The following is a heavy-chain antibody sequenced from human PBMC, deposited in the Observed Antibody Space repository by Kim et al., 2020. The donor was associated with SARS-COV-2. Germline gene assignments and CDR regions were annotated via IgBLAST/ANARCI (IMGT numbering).Heavy chain of an antibody. J-gene: IGHJ4*02. Sequence: ASVKVSCKASGYTFTSSHIQWVRQAPGQGLEWMGWVNPNSGGTNYAQKFQGRVTMTRDPSINTAYMELSRLKSDDTAVYYCARPGIISTSGIFDYWGQGTLVTVSS. D-gene: IGHD3-10*01. CDR2: VNPNSGGT. V-gene: IGHV1-2*02. CDR1: GYTFTSSH. CDR3: ARPGIISTSGIFDY.